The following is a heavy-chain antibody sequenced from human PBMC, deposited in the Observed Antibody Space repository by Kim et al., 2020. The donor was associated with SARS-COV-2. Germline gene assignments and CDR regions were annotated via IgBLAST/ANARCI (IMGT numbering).Heavy chain of an antibody. J-gene: IGHJ6*03. Sequence: SETLSLTCAVSGGSISSSNWWSWLRPPPGKVLAWIGAIYHSGSTNYNPSLKSRVTISVDKSKNQFSLKLSSVTAADTAVYYCARGAGGTSNYFSYYYYYREGWGKGTTVTGSS. V-gene: IGHV4-4*02. CDR1: GGSISSSNW. CDR3: ARGAGGTSNYFSYYYYYREG. CDR2: IYHSGST. D-gene: IGHD4-4*01.